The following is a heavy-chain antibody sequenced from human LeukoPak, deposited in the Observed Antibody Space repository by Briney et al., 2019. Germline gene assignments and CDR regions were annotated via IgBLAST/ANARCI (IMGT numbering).Heavy chain of an antibody. CDR3: AKVLLGYCSSTSCYTFDY. D-gene: IGHD2-2*02. CDR2: ISSSSSTI. J-gene: IGHJ4*02. CDR1: GFTFSSYS. V-gene: IGHV3-48*01. Sequence: GGSLRLSCAASGFTFSSYSMNWVRQAPGKGLEWVSYISSSSSTINYADSVKGRFTISRDNSKNTLYLQMNSLRAEDTAVYYCAKVLLGYCSSTSCYTFDYWGQGTLVTVSS.